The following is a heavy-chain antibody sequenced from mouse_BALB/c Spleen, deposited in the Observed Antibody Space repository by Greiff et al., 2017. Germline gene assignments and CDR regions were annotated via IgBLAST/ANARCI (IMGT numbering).Heavy chain of an antibody. CDR2: INPDSSTI. D-gene: IGHD1-1*01. J-gene: IGHJ4*01. V-gene: IGHV4-1*02. CDR1: GFDFSRYW. Sequence: EVKLMESGGGLVQPGGSLKLSCAASGFDFSRYWMSWVRQAPGKGLEWIGEINPDSSTINYTPSLKDKFIISRDNAKNTLYLQMSKVRSEDTALYYCARRTVVYYYAMDYWGQGTSVTVSS. CDR3: ARRTVVYYYAMDY.